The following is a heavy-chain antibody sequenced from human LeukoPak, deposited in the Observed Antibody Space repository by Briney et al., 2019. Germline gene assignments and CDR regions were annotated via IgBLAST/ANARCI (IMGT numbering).Heavy chain of an antibody. CDR1: GYTFTSYD. V-gene: IGHV1-8*01. CDR3: ARVSRSYDFWSGYYTPPYYGMDV. Sequence: GASVKVSCKASGYTFTSYDINWVRQATGQGLEWMGWMNPNSGNTGYVQKFQGRVTMTRNTSISTAYMELSSLRSEDTAVYYCARVSRSYDFWSGYYTPPYYGMDVWGQGTTVTVSS. J-gene: IGHJ6*02. D-gene: IGHD3-3*01. CDR2: MNPNSGNT.